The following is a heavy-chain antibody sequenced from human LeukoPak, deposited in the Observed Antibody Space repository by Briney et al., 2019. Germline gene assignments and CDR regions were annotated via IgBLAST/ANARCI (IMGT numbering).Heavy chain of an antibody. CDR2: IYYSGST. V-gene: IGHV4-39*01. J-gene: IGHJ3*02. D-gene: IGHD3-3*01. Sequence: SETLSLACAVSGGSISSSNWWSWVRQPPGKGLEWIGSIYYSGSTYYNPSLKSRVTISVDTSKNQFSLKLSSVTAADTAVYYCARHHYDFWSGYIGGAFDIWGQGTMVTVPS. CDR3: ARHHYDFWSGYIGGAFDI. CDR1: GGSISSSNW.